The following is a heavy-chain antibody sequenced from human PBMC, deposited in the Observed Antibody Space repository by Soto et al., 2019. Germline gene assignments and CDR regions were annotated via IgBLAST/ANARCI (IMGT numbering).Heavy chain of an antibody. Sequence: GGSLRLSCTASGFTFGDYAMSWFRQAPGKGLEWVGFIRSKAYGGTTEYAASVKGRFTISRDDSKSIAYLQMNSLKTEDTAVYYCTRDLRRGYYVFDGMDVWGQGTTVTVSS. CDR2: IRSKAYGGTT. J-gene: IGHJ6*02. D-gene: IGHD3-10*02. CDR1: GFTFGDYA. V-gene: IGHV3-49*03. CDR3: TRDLRRGYYVFDGMDV.